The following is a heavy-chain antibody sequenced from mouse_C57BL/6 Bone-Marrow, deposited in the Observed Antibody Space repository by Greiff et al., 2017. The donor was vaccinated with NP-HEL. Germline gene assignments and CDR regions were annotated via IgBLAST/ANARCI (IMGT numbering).Heavy chain of an antibody. CDR2: ISDGGSYT. D-gene: IGHD1-1*01. J-gene: IGHJ2*01. CDR1: GFTFSSYA. V-gene: IGHV5-4*01. CDR3: AREGATVVATGEYYFDY. Sequence: EVQVVESGGGLVKPGGSLKLSCAASGFTFSSYAMSWVRQTPEKRLEWVATISDGGSYTYYPDNVKGRFTISRDNAKNNLYLQMSHLKSEDTAMYYCAREGATVVATGEYYFDYWGQGTTLTVSS.